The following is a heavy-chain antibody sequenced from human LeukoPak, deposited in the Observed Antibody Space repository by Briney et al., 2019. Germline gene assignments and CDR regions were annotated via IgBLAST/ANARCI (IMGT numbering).Heavy chain of an antibody. V-gene: IGHV4-59*01. CDR1: GGSISSYY. D-gene: IGHD4-23*01. Sequence: SETLSLTCTVSGGSISSYYWSWIRQPPKKGLEWIGYVYYSWATIYNPSLKSRVTISVDTSKNQFSLKLSSVTAADTAVYYCARDRYGGNSPMDVWGQGTTVSVSS. CDR2: VYYSWAT. CDR3: ARDRYGGNSPMDV. J-gene: IGHJ6*02.